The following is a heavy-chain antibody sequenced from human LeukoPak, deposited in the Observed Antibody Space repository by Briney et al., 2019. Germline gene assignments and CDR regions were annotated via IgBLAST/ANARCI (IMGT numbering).Heavy chain of an antibody. Sequence: GGSLRLSCAASGFTFSDYYMSWIRQAPGKGLEWVSYISSSGSTIYYAVSVKGRFTISRDNAKNSLYLQMNSLRAEDTAVYYCARHYDSSGYYYPNYYYYGMDVWGQGTTVTVSS. CDR2: ISSSGSTI. CDR1: GFTFSDYY. D-gene: IGHD3-22*01. CDR3: ARHYDSSGYYYPNYYYYGMDV. V-gene: IGHV3-11*01. J-gene: IGHJ6*02.